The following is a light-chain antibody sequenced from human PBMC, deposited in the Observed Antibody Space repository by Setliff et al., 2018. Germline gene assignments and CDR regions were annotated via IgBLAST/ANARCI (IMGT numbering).Light chain of an antibody. Sequence: NFILTQPHSVSESPGKTVIISCTRNSGSIASSYVQWSHQRPGSSPTLLIYDNNQRPSGVPARFSGSIDRTSNSASLSVSGLKTEDEGDYFCQSYDDTYVVFGGGTQRTVL. CDR2: DNN. CDR1: SGSIASSY. J-gene: IGLJ3*02. V-gene: IGLV6-57*01. CDR3: QSYDDTYVV.